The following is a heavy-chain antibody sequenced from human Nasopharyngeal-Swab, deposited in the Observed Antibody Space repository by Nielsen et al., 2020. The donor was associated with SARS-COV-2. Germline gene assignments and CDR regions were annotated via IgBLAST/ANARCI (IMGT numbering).Heavy chain of an antibody. Sequence: SETLSLTCTASGGSISSSSYYWGWIRQPTGKGREWIGSIYYSGSTHYNPSLKRRVTISVDTSKNQFSLKLSSVTAADTAVYYCARRQGGWLQAVHYFDYWGQGTLVTVSS. J-gene: IGHJ4*02. CDR3: ARRQGGWLQAVHYFDY. CDR1: GGSISSSSYY. CDR2: IYYSGST. D-gene: IGHD5-24*01. V-gene: IGHV4-39*01.